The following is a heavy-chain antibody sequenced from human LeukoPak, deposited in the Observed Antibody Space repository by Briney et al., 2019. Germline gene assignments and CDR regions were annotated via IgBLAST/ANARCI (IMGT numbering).Heavy chain of an antibody. V-gene: IGHV1-18*01. Sequence: ASVKVSCKASGYTFTSYGISWVRQAPGQGLEWMGWISAYNGNTNYAQKLRGRVTMTTDTSTSTAYMELRSLRSDDTAVYYCARGGYYYDSSGYYYDYWGQGTLVTVSS. CDR3: ARGGYYYDSSGYYYDY. CDR1: GYTFTSYG. CDR2: ISAYNGNT. D-gene: IGHD3-22*01. J-gene: IGHJ4*02.